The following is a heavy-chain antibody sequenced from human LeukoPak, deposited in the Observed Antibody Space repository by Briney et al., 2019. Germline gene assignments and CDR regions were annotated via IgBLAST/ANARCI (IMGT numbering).Heavy chain of an antibody. Sequence: GGSLRLSCAASGFIVSSNYMSWVRQAPGKGLEWVSVFYTGGTTDYANSVKGRFTISRDNSKNTLYLQMNSLRAEDTAVYYCARGPLPTTRAFDIWGQGTLVTVSS. CDR3: ARGPLPTTRAFDI. CDR1: GFIVSSNY. J-gene: IGHJ3*02. D-gene: IGHD1-1*01. CDR2: FYTGGTT. V-gene: IGHV3-53*01.